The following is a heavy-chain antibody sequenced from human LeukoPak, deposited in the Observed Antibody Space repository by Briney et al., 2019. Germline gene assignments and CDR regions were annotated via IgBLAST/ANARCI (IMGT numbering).Heavy chain of an antibody. J-gene: IGHJ4*02. CDR3: ARDQIYCTGGYCYFDF. V-gene: IGHV3-74*01. Sequence: GGSPRLSCAASGFTFSSYWMHWVRQAPGKGLVWVSRINSDGSSTSYADSVKGRFTISRDNAKNTLYLQMNSLRAEDTAVYYCARDQIYCTGGYCYFDFWGQGTLVTVSS. CDR1: GFTFSSYW. D-gene: IGHD2-8*02. CDR2: INSDGSST.